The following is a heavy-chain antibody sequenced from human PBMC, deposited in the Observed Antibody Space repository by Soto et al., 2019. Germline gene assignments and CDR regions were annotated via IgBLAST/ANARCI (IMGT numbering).Heavy chain of an antibody. J-gene: IGHJ6*02. Sequence: QVQLVESGGGVVQPGRSLRLSCAASGFTFSSYGMHWVREAAGKGLEWVAVISYDGSNKYYADSVKGRFAISRDNSKNTLYLQMNSLRPEDTAVYYCSKGKNSWFDEFLSTYYYYCGMDVWGQVNTFTVSS. V-gene: IGHV3-30*18. CDR3: SKGKNSWFDEFLSTYYYYCGMDV. CDR1: GFTFSSYG. D-gene: IGHD3-10*01. CDR2: ISYDGSNK.